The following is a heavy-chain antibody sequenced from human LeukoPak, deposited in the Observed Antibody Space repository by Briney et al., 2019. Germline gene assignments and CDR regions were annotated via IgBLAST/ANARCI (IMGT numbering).Heavy chain of an antibody. CDR2: ISAYNGNT. V-gene: IGHV1-18*01. Sequence: ASVKVSCKASGYTFTSYGISWVRQAPGQGLEWMGWISAYNGNTNYAQKLQCRVTMTTDTSTSTAYMELRSLRSDDTAVYYCATDQNPYGSGSYYGYWGQGTLVTVSS. CDR3: ATDQNPYGSGSYYGY. CDR1: GYTFTSYG. D-gene: IGHD3-10*01. J-gene: IGHJ4*02.